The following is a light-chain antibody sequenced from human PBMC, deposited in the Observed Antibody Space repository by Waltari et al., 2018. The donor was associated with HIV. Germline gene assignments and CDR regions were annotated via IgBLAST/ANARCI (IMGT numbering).Light chain of an antibody. Sequence: DIKMTQSPSTVSASVGDTVPITCRASQSIGRWLAWYQQKPGEAPKLLIYETSTLETGVPSIFSGSGSGTEFTLTVSRLQPEDFATYYCQQYNSHSRTFGQGTRVEIK. CDR1: QSIGRW. J-gene: IGKJ1*01. CDR3: QQYNSHSRT. V-gene: IGKV1-5*03. CDR2: ETS.